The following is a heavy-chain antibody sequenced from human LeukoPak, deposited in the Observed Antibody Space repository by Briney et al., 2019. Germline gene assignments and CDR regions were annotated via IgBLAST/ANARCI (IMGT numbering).Heavy chain of an antibody. CDR2: INHSGST. J-gene: IGHJ4*02. D-gene: IGHD3-22*01. CDR3: ARAVTMIVVDNFDY. V-gene: IGHV4-34*01. Sequence: SETLSLTCAVYGGSFSGYYWSWIRQPPGKGLEWIGEINHSGSTNYNPSLKSRVTISVDTSKNQFFLKLSSVTAADTAVYYCARAVTMIVVDNFDYWGQGTLVTVSS. CDR1: GGSFSGYY.